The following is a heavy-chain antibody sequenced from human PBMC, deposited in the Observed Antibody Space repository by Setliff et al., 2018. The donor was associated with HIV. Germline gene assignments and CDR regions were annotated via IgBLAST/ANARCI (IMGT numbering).Heavy chain of an antibody. V-gene: IGHV1-3*01. CDR3: ARPRSGGSGSYSWFDP. Sequence: GASVKVSCKASGYTFTNYAMHWVRQAPGQRLEWMGWVNATNGYTKYSQKFQGRVTITRDTSANTAYMELSSLRSEDTAVYYCARPRSGGSGSYSWFDPWGQGTPVTVSS. CDR1: GYTFTNYA. CDR2: VNATNGYT. J-gene: IGHJ5*02. D-gene: IGHD3-10*01.